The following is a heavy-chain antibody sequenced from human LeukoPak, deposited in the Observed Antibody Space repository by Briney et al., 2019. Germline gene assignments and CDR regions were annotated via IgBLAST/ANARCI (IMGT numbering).Heavy chain of an antibody. J-gene: IGHJ5*02. CDR3: ARNRYYYGSGNYGVPNWFDP. V-gene: IGHV4-39*01. D-gene: IGHD3-10*01. CDR1: GGSISSSSFY. CDR2: IYYSGST. Sequence: SETLSLTCTVSGGSISSSSFYWGWIRQPPGKGLEWIGSIYYSGSTYYNPSLKSRVTISVDTSKNQFSLKLSSVTVADTAVYYCARNRYYYGSGNYGVPNWFDPWGQGTLVTVSS.